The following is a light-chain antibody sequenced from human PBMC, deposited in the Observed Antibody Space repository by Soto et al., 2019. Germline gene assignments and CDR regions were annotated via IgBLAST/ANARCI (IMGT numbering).Light chain of an antibody. CDR2: EDT. V-gene: IGLV3-10*01. CDR3: YSPDSSGGI. J-gene: IGLJ2*01. CDR1: AFPKKY. Sequence: SYELTQPPSLSVSPGQTARITCSGDAFPKKYAYWYQQRSGQAPVLVIYEDTKRPSGIPERFSGSSSGTTATLTISGAHVEDEADYFCYSPDSSGGIFGGGTKVTVL.